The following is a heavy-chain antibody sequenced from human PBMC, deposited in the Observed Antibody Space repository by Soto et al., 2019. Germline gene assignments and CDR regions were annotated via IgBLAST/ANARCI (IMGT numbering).Heavy chain of an antibody. CDR1: GFTFSTYA. D-gene: IGHD3-10*01. CDR2: ISYDGSNK. V-gene: IGHV3-30-3*01. CDR3: ARVSRGVVGRGAFDL. J-gene: IGHJ3*01. Sequence: QVKLVESGGGVVQPGRSLRLSCAASGFTFSTYALHWVRQAPGEGLEWVAIISYDGSNKNYTDSVEGRFTVSRDTSKRTLYLQMTSLRAEDTAVYYCARVSRGVVGRGAFDLWGQGTTVTVSS.